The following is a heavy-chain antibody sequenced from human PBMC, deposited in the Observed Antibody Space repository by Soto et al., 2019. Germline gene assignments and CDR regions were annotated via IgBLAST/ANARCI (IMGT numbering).Heavy chain of an antibody. Sequence: SVKVYCKASGYTFTSYGISWVRQAPGQGLEWMGWISAYNGNTNYAQKLQGRVTMTTDTSTSTAYMELRSLRSDDTAVYYCARKGVPAAQFGYYGMDVWGQGTTVTVSS. J-gene: IGHJ6*02. CDR2: ISAYNGNT. CDR3: ARKGVPAAQFGYYGMDV. CDR1: GYTFTSYG. V-gene: IGHV1-18*04. D-gene: IGHD2-2*01.